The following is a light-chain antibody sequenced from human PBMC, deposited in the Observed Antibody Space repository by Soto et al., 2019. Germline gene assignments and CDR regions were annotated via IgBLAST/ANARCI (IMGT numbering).Light chain of an antibody. CDR2: DAS. CDR3: QQYNSYPLT. V-gene: IGKV1-5*01. J-gene: IGKJ4*01. Sequence: DIQMTQSPSTLSASVGDRVTITCRASQTSSNWLAWYQQKPGKAPNLLIYDASSLQSGVPSRFSGSGSGTEFSLTISSLQPDDFASYYCQQYNSYPLTFGGGTKVEIK. CDR1: QTSSNW.